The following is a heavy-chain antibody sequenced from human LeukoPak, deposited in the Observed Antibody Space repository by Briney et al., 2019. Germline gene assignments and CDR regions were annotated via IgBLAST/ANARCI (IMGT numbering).Heavy chain of an antibody. J-gene: IGHJ4*02. CDR1: GFTFSNYG. CDR3: AKQYCSGGSCYSGDYFDY. CDR2: IRYDGSNK. D-gene: IGHD2-15*01. Sequence: AGGSLRLSCAASGFTFSNYGMHWVRQAPGKGLEWVAFIRYDGSNKYYTDSVKGRFTISRDNSKNTLYLQMNSLRAEDAAVYYCAKQYCSGGSCYSGDYFDYWGQGTLVTVSS. V-gene: IGHV3-30*02.